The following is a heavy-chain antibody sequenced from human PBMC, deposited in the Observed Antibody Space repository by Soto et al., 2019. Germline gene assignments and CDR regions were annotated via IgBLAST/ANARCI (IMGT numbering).Heavy chain of an antibody. CDR3: ARIPPVNYYFDY. CDR1: GYIFPNYV. CDR2: ISAHNGDT. J-gene: IGHJ4*02. Sequence: QVQLVQSGAEVKKPGASVKVSCKASGYIFPNYVIAWVRQAPGQGLEWMGWISAHNGDTSYAQKLQGRVTMTEDTSTTTAYMELRSLSSDDTAVYYCARIPPVNYYFDYWGQGTLVTVSS. V-gene: IGHV1-18*01.